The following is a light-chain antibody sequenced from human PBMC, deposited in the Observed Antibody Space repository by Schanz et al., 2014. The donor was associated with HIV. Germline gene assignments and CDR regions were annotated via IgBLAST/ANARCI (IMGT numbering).Light chain of an antibody. CDR2: DVT. J-gene: IGLJ2*01. CDR1: STDVGGYDL. Sequence: QSALTQPASVSGSPGQSITISCTGSSTDVGGYDLVSWYQQHPGKAPKLMIYDVTNRPSGVPDRFSGSKSGNTASLTISGLQAEDEADYYCSSYTSSSTLAFGGGTKVTVL. CDR3: SSYTSSSTLA. V-gene: IGLV2-14*03.